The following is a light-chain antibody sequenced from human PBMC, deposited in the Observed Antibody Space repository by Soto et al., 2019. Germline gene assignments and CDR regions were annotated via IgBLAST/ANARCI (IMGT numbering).Light chain of an antibody. Sequence: QSALTQPASVSWSPGQSITISCTGTSSDVGNYKYVSWYQQHPGKAPELMIYEVSNRPSGVSNRFSGSKSGNTASLTISGLQAEDETDYYCFSYTSSGTYVFGTGTKVTVL. V-gene: IGLV2-14*01. CDR2: EVS. J-gene: IGLJ1*01. CDR1: SSDVGNYKY. CDR3: FSYTSSGTYV.